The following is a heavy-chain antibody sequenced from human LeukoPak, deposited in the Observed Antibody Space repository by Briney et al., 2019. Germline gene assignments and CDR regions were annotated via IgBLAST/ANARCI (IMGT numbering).Heavy chain of an antibody. V-gene: IGHV3-30-3*01. CDR1: GFTFSSYA. CDR2: ISYDGSNK. J-gene: IGHJ4*02. CDR3: ARGRAIYSSIDY. Sequence: GRSLRLSCAASGFTFSSYAMHWVRKAPGKGLEWVAVISYDGSNKYYADSVKGRFTISRDNSKNTLYLQMNSLRAEDTAVYYCARGRAIYSSIDYWGQGTLVTVSS. D-gene: IGHD2-15*01.